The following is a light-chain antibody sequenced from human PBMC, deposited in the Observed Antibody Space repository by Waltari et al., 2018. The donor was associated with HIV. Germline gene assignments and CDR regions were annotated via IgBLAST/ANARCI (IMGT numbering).Light chain of an antibody. CDR1: NSNLGTYS. Sequence: QSVLTQSPSASATPGQTVTIYCAGGNSNLGTYSVNWYQHLPGTAPQTLLYTRNQRPSGVPDRFSGSVSGTSASLTITGLQPADEAYYYCASWDDTFNGPVFGGGTKLTVL. CDR2: TRN. J-gene: IGLJ3*02. V-gene: IGLV1-44*01. CDR3: ASWDDTFNGPV.